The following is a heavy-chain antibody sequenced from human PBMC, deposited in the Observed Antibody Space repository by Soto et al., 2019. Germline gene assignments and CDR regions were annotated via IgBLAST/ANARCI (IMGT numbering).Heavy chain of an antibody. V-gene: IGHV1-69*15. D-gene: IGHD5-18*01. CDR3: ARIPRYSFPTSDDLDS. J-gene: IGHJ4*02. CDR2: IHPIYPTT. Sequence: QVQLVQSGAEVRKPGSSVQVSCKASGGTFYTYTFSWVRQSPGQGLEWMGSIHPIYPTTNYAEKFQGRLTVTADGSTNTAYMELNSLTSDDTAVYYCARIPRYSFPTSDDLDSWGQGTLVTVPS. CDR1: GGTFYTYT.